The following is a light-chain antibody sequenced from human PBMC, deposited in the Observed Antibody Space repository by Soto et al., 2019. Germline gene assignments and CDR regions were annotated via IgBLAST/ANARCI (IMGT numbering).Light chain of an antibody. J-gene: IGKJ5*01. CDR2: GAS. V-gene: IGKV3-20*01. CDR3: QQYGTLIT. Sequence: EIVLTQSPGTQSLSPGERATLSCRASQSVANSYLAWYQQKPGQAPRLLIYGASSRATGIPDRFSGSGSGTDFTLTISSLESEDFAVYSCQQYGTLITFGQGTRLEIK. CDR1: QSVANSY.